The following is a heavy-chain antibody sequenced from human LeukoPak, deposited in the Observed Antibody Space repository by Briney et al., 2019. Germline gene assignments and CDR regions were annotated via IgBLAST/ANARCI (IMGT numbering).Heavy chain of an antibody. CDR1: GFTFSSYG. Sequence: PGGSLRLSCAASGFTFSSYGMHWVRQAPGKGLEWVAFIRYDGSNKYYADSVKGRFTIPRDNSKNTLYLQMNSLRAEDTAVYYCAKVPLRYYYYMDVRGKGTTVTVSS. V-gene: IGHV3-30*02. CDR3: AKVPLRYYYYMDV. J-gene: IGHJ6*03. CDR2: IRYDGSNK. D-gene: IGHD2-15*01.